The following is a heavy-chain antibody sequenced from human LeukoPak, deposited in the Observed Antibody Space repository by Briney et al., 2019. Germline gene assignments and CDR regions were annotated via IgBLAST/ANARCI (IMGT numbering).Heavy chain of an antibody. CDR1: GFTFRSYG. V-gene: IGHV3-33*01. CDR3: ATAVASSSGWYADY. D-gene: IGHD6-19*01. J-gene: IGHJ4*02. CDR2: IWYDGSNK. Sequence: GGSLRLSCAASGFTFRSYGMHWVRQAPGKGLEWVAVIWYDGSNKYYADSVKGRFTVSRDNSKNTLYLQMNSLRAEDTAVYCCATAVASSSGWYADYWGQGTLVTVSS.